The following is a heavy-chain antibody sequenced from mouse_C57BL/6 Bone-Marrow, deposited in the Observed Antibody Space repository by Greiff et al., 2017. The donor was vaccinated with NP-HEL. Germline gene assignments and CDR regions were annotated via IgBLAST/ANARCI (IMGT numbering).Heavy chain of an antibody. CDR3: ARYAQLGPKGLDY. V-gene: IGHV1-55*01. Sequence: VKLMESGAELVKPGASVKMSCKASGYTFTSYWITWVKQRPGQGLEWIGDIYPGSGSTNYIEKFKSKATLTVDTSSSTAYMQLSSLTSEDSAVYYCARYAQLGPKGLDYWGQGTTLTVSS. D-gene: IGHD4-1*02. J-gene: IGHJ2*01. CDR1: GYTFTSYW. CDR2: IYPGSGST.